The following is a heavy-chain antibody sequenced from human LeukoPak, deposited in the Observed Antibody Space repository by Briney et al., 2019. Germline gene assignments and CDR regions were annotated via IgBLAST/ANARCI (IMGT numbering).Heavy chain of an antibody. D-gene: IGHD2-2*01. J-gene: IGHJ4*02. CDR1: GFTFSSYE. Sequence: PGGSLRLSCAASGFTFSSYEMNWVRQAPGKGLECVSYISSSGSTIYYADSVKGRFTISRDNAKNSLYLQMNSLRAEDTAVYYCARRYCSSTSCLFDYWGQGTLVTVSS. CDR2: ISSSGSTI. CDR3: ARRYCSSTSCLFDY. V-gene: IGHV3-48*03.